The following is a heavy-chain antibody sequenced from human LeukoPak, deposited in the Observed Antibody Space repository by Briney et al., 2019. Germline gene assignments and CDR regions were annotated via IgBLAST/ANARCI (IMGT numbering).Heavy chain of an antibody. V-gene: IGHV1-3*01. CDR3: ARDMGTVTTGLLNDY. D-gene: IGHD4-11*01. CDR1: GGTFSSYA. CDR2: INAGNGNT. J-gene: IGHJ4*02. Sequence: ASVKVSCKASGGTFSSYAMHWVRQAPGQRLEWMGWINAGNGNTKYSQKFQGRVTITRDTSASTAYMELSSLRSEDTAVYYCARDMGTVTTGLLNDYWGQGTLVTVSS.